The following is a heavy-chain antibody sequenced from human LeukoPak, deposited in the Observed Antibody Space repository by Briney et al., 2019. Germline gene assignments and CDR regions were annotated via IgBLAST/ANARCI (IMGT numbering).Heavy chain of an antibody. CDR1: GGSFSGYY. CDR3: ASGFRVRQQLVSTFDY. CDR2: INHSGST. Sequence: SETLSLTCAVYGGSFSGYYWSWIRQPPGKGLEWIGEINHSGSTNYNPSLKSRVTISVDTSKNQFSLKLSSVTAADTAVYYCASGFRVRQQLVSTFDYWGQGTLVTVSS. J-gene: IGHJ4*02. V-gene: IGHV4-34*01. D-gene: IGHD6-13*01.